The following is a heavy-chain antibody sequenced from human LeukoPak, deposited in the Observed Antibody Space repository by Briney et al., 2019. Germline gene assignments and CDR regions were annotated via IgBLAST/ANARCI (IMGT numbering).Heavy chain of an antibody. CDR2: ISSSSSYI. CDR1: GFTFSSYS. Sequence: KTGGSLRLSCAASGFTFSSYSMNWVRQAPGKGLEWVSSISSSSSYIYYADSVKGRFTISRDNAKNSLYLQMNSLRAEDTAVYYCARGRGRTDYFDYWGQGTLVTVSS. D-gene: IGHD2-15*01. CDR3: ARGRGRTDYFDY. J-gene: IGHJ4*02. V-gene: IGHV3-21*01.